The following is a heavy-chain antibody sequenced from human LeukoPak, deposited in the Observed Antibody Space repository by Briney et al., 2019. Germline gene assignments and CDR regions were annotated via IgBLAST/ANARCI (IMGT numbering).Heavy chain of an antibody. CDR1: GFTFSSYA. V-gene: IGHV3-23*01. Sequence: GSLRLSCAASGFTFSSYAMSWVRQAPGKGLEWVSVISGSGDSTYYADSVKGRFTISRDNPKNTLYLQMNSLRAEDTAVYYCAKAAMIVVVITTGIDYWGQGTLVTVSS. CDR3: AKAAMIVVVITTGIDY. D-gene: IGHD3-22*01. CDR2: ISGSGDST. J-gene: IGHJ4*02.